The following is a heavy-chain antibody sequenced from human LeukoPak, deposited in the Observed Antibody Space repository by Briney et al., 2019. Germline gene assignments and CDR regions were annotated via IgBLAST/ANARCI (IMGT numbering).Heavy chain of an antibody. CDR3: ASLPWGVRGLIIQDFHY. J-gene: IGHJ4*02. CDR1: GGSISSSSYY. CDR2: IYYSGST. D-gene: IGHD3-10*01. V-gene: IGHV4-39*07. Sequence: SETLSLTCTVSGGSISSSSYYWGWIRQPPGKGLEWIGSIYYSGSTYYNPSLKSRVTISVDTSKNQFSLKLSSVTAADTAVYYCASLPWGVRGLIIQDFHYWGQGTLVTVSS.